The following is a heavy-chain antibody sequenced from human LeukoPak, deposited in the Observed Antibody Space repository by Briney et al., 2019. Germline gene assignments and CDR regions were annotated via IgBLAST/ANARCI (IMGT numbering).Heavy chain of an antibody. J-gene: IGHJ4*02. CDR2: FSGSGGST. D-gene: IGHD6-13*01. CDR1: GFTFSSYA. CDR3: AKGPKQQLVGSRGKYFDY. V-gene: IGHV3-23*01. Sequence: GGSLRLSCAASGFTFSSYAMSWVRQAPGKGLECISGFSGSGGSTYYADSVKGRFTISRDNSKNTLYLQMNSLRADDTAVYYCAKGPKQQLVGSRGKYFDYWGQGTLVTVSS.